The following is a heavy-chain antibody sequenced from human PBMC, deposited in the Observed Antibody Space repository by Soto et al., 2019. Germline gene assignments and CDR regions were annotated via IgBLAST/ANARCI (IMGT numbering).Heavy chain of an antibody. CDR1: GFTFSNYA. CDR2: IRASGVTT. V-gene: IGHV3-23*01. CDR3: AKGAIGRLDY. J-gene: IGHJ4*02. D-gene: IGHD1-26*01. Sequence: DVQLLDSGGGLVQPGRSLRLSCAASGFTFSNYAMSWVRQAPGKGLEWVSTIRASGVTTFYADSARGRFTISRDNSKNTLSLQMNSLTVDDTDIYYCAKGAIGRLDYWGQGTLVTVSS.